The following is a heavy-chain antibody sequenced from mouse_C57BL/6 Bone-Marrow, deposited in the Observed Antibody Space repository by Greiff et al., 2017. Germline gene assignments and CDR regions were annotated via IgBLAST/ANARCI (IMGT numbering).Heavy chain of an antibody. V-gene: IGHV1-4*01. D-gene: IGHD2-10*01. CDR1: GYTFTSYT. J-gene: IGHJ2*01. Sequence: QVQLQQSGAELARPGASVKMSCKASGYTFTSYTMHWVKQRPGQGLEWIGYINPSSGYTKYNQKFKDKATLTTDKSSSTAYMKLSSLTSEDSAVYYCARFLLSYFDYWGQGTTRTVSS. CDR2: INPSSGYT. CDR3: ARFLLSYFDY.